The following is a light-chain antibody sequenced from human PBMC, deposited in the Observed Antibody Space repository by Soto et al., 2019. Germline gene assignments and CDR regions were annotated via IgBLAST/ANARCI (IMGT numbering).Light chain of an antibody. V-gene: IGKV1-39*01. CDR2: ATS. CDR3: QHNYGTPA. Sequence: IQMTQSPSYMSSSLSYRVTVTCRASQSISSPLSWYQQKPGKVPELLIYATSRLQSGVPSRFSGSRSGTDFTLTISSVQTEDFATYYCQHNYGTPAFGEGTRLEIK. J-gene: IGKJ5*01. CDR1: QSISSP.